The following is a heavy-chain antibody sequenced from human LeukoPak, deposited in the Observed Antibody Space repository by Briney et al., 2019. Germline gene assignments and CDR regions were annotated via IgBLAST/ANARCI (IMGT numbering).Heavy chain of an antibody. Sequence: ASVKVSCKASGYTFTSYDINWVRQATGQGLEWMGWMNPNSGNTGYAQKFQGRVTMTRNTSISTAYMELSSLRSEDTAVYHCARGGGSSGWFDPWGQGTLVTVSS. D-gene: IGHD4-23*01. J-gene: IGHJ5*02. CDR2: MNPNSGNT. CDR3: ARGGGSSGWFDP. V-gene: IGHV1-8*01. CDR1: GYTFTSYD.